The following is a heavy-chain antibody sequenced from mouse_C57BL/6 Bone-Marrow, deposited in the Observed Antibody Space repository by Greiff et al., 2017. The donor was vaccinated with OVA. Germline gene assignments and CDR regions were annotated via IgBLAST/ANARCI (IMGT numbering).Heavy chain of an antibody. D-gene: IGHD1-1*01. CDR1: GYTFTSYW. Sequence: VQLQQSGAELVMPGASVKLSCKASGYTFTSYWMHWVRQRPGQGLEWIGEIDPSDSYTNYNQKFKGKSTLTVDKSSSTAYMQLSSLTSEDSAVYYCARETTVVPDYWGQGTTLTVSS. J-gene: IGHJ2*01. CDR2: IDPSDSYT. CDR3: ARETTVVPDY. V-gene: IGHV1-69*01.